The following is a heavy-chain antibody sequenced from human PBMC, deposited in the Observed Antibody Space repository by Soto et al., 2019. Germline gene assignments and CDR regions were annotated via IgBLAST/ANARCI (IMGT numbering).Heavy chain of an antibody. CDR3: AHRLGGSSWNDGYFDF. Sequence: QITLKESGPTLVEPTEALALTCSFSGFSLTTSPVGVGWFRQPPGKALEWLAVIYWDNDKRYNPSLKTRITITKNPSRNEVALTMTDMEPKDTATYSCAHRLGGSSWNDGYFDFWGQGFLVTVS. CDR2: IYWDNDK. D-gene: IGHD1-1*01. CDR1: GFSLTTSPVG. J-gene: IGHJ4*02. V-gene: IGHV2-5*02.